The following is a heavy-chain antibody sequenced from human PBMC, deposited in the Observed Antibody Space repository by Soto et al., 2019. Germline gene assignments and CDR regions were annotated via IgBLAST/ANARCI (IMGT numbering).Heavy chain of an antibody. J-gene: IGHJ4*02. CDR1: GTSIRGYY. Sequence: PSETLSLTCSVSGTSIRGYYWTWIRQPPGKGLEWIGYIYYTGTTKYNPSLKSRVTISVDTSKNQFSLRLNSVTAADTAVYYCAREVSSFGSNHFDSWGQGDLVTV. CDR3: AREVSSFGSNHFDS. CDR2: IYYTGTT. V-gene: IGHV4-59*01. D-gene: IGHD3-10*01.